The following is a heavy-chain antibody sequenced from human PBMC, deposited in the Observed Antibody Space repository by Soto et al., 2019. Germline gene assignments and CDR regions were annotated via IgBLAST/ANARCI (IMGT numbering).Heavy chain of an antibody. J-gene: IGHJ4*02. CDR3: AKDKVPVVVTAPFDY. CDR2: ISYDGRNK. CDR1: GFTFSSYG. Sequence: QVQLVESGGGVVHPGRSLRLSCASSGFTFSSYGMHWVSQAPGTGLEWVAVISYDGRNKYYADSVKGRFTISRDNSKNTLYLQMNSLRAEDTAVYYCAKDKVPVVVTAPFDYWGQGTLVTVSS. V-gene: IGHV3-30*18. D-gene: IGHD2-21*02.